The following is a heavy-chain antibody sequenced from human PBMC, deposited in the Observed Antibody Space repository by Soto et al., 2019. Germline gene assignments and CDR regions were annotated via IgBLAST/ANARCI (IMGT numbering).Heavy chain of an antibody. D-gene: IGHD6-13*01. CDR2: IYHSGST. V-gene: IGHV4-4*02. CDR3: ASKGSGWGSYSSSRPFDY. J-gene: IGHJ4*02. CDR1: SGSISSSNW. Sequence: PSETLSLTCAVSSGSISSSNWWSWVRQPPGKGLEWIGEIYHSGSTNYNPSLKSRVTISVDKSKNQFSLKVSSVTAADTAVYYCASKGSGWGSYSSSRPFDYRGQGTLVTVSS.